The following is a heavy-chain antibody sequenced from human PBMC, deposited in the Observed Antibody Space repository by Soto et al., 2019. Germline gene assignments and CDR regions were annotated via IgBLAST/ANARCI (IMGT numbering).Heavy chain of an antibody. CDR2: IIPIFGTA. Sequence: GPSVKVSCKASGGTFSSYAISWVRQAPGQGLEWMGGIIPIFGTANYAQKFQGRVTITADESTSTAYMELSSLRSEDTAVYYCARDLVGSTYYYDSSGRSYYYYYGMDVWGQGTTVTVSS. CDR3: ARDLVGSTYYYDSSGRSYYYYYGMDV. CDR1: GGTFSSYA. J-gene: IGHJ6*02. D-gene: IGHD3-22*01. V-gene: IGHV1-69*13.